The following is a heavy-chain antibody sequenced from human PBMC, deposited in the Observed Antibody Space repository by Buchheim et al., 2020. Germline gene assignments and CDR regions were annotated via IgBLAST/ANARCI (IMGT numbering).Heavy chain of an antibody. Sequence: QVQLVQSGAEVKKPGASVKVSCKASGYTFTSYYMHWVRQAPGQGLEWMGIINPSGGSTSYAQKFQGRVTMTRDTSTSTVYMELSSLRSEDTAVYYCARQNGRTFGGVIVPYNWFDPWGQGTL. CDR1: GYTFTSYY. V-gene: IGHV1-46*01. J-gene: IGHJ5*02. CDR3: ARQNGRTFGGVIVPYNWFDP. D-gene: IGHD3-16*02. CDR2: INPSGGST.